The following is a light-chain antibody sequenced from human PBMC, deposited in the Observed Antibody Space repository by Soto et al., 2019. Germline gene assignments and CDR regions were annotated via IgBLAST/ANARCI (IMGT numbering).Light chain of an antibody. Sequence: SYELTQTSSVSVAPGQTARISCGGTNIGGKSVHWYQQKPGQAPVVVVYDDSDRPSGIPERFSGSNSGNTATLTISRVEDGDEADYHCQVWDDNSDHHVFGTGTKLTVL. J-gene: IGLJ1*01. CDR1: NIGGKS. CDR3: QVWDDNSDHHV. V-gene: IGLV3-21*02. CDR2: DDS.